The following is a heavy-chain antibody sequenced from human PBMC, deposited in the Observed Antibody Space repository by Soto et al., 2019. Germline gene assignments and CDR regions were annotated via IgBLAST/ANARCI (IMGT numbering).Heavy chain of an antibody. V-gene: IGHV2-26*01. Sequence: GSGPTLVNPTDPLTLTCTVSGFSLSNARMGVSWIRQPPGKALEWLAHIFSNDEKSYRTSLKSRLTISKDTYKSQVVLTMTNMDPVDTATYYCSRILSVYYDSSGDYDDWGQGTLVTVSS. CDR2: IFSNDEK. J-gene: IGHJ4*02. CDR1: GFSLSNARMG. D-gene: IGHD3-22*01. CDR3: SRILSVYYDSSGDYDD.